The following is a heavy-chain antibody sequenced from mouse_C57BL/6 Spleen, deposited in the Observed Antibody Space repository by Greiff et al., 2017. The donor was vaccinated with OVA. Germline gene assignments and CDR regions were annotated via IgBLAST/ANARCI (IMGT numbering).Heavy chain of an antibody. CDR1: GYTFTDYY. D-gene: IGHD1-1*01. V-gene: IGHV1-26*01. CDR3: ARLGSSDCFDY. J-gene: IGHJ2*01. CDR2: INPNNGGT. Sequence: EVQLQQSGPELVKPGASVKISCKASGYTFTDYYMNWVKQSHGKSLEWIGDINPNNGGTSYNQKFKGKATLTVDKSSSTAYMELRSLTSEDSAVYYCARLGSSDCFDYWGQGTTLTVSS.